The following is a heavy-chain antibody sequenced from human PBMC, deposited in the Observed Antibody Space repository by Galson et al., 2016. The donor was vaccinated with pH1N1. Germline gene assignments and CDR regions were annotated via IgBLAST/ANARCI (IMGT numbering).Heavy chain of an antibody. CDR3: ARDPNSGGYTDY. D-gene: IGHD6-19*01. J-gene: IGHJ4*02. Sequence: SVKVSCKASGYTFTSFGITWVRQAPGQGLEWMGWINPNSGGTSYAPKFQGRVTMTRDTSNSTGYLELSRLRSDDTAVYYCARDPNSGGYTDYWGQGTLVTVSS. CDR1: GYTFTSFG. CDR2: INPNSGGT. V-gene: IGHV1-2*02.